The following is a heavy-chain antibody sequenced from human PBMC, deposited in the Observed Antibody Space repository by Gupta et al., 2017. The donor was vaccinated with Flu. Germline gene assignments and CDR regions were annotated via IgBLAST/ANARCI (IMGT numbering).Heavy chain of an antibody. CDR3: ARTEGY. CDR2: IWYDGSNK. V-gene: IGHV3-33*01. J-gene: IGHJ4*02. Sequence: GFTFSIYGMHWVRQAPGKGLEWVAIIWYDGSNKYYADSVKGRFTISRDNSKNTLYLQMNSLRAEDTAVYYCARTEGYWGQGTLVTVSS. CDR1: GFTFSIYG.